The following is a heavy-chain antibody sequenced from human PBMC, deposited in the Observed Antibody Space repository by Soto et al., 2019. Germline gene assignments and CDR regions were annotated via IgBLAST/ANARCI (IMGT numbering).Heavy chain of an antibody. J-gene: IGHJ6*03. CDR1: GYSFTSYW. CDR3: ASSNHQHGDYMDV. Sequence: LGESLKISCKGSGYSFTSYWIGWVRQMPGKGLEWMGIIYPGDSDTRYSPSFQGQVNISADKSISTAYLQWSSLKASDTAMYYCASSNHQHGDYMDVWGKGTTVTVSS. V-gene: IGHV5-51*01. D-gene: IGHD3-16*01. CDR2: IYPGDSDT.